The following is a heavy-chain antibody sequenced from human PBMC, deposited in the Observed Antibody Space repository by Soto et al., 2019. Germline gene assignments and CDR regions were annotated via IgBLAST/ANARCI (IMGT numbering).Heavy chain of an antibody. D-gene: IGHD2-2*01. V-gene: IGHV4-59*01. CDR2: IYYSGST. CDR3: AGHRRGVVVPAAYDY. Sequence: PSETLSLTCTVSGGSISSYYWSWIRQPPGKGLEWIGYIYYSGSTNYNPSLKSRVTISVDTSKNQFSLKLSSVTAADTAVYYCAGHRRGVVVPAAYDYWGHGTLVPVSS. CDR1: GGSISSYY. J-gene: IGHJ4*01.